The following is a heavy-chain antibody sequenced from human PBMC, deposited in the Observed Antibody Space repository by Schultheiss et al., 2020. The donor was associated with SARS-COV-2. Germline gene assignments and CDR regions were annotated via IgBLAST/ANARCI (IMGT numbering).Heavy chain of an antibody. Sequence: GGSLRLSCAASGFTFTTYWMHWVRQTPGKGLVWVSRIKSDGSSTDYADSVEGRFTISRENAKNSLYLQMNSLRAGDTAVYYCARGAPSGWYVDYYYYGMDVWGQGTTVTVSS. CDR3: ARGAPSGWYVDYYYYGMDV. J-gene: IGHJ6*02. V-gene: IGHV3-74*01. CDR2: IKSDGSST. CDR1: GFTFTTYW. D-gene: IGHD6-19*01.